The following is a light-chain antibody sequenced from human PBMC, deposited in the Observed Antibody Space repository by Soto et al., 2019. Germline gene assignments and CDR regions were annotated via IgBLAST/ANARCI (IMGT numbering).Light chain of an antibody. CDR1: PSVTNY. J-gene: IGKJ5*01. CDR2: GAF. CDR3: QQRSSWPIT. V-gene: IGKV3-11*01. Sequence: EIVLTQSPATPSLSPGGRGTLSCRASPSVTNYLAWYQQKPGQPPRLLIYGAFNRAAGIPARFSGSGSGTDFTLTITSLEPEDFAVYYCQQRSSWPITFGQGTRLEIK.